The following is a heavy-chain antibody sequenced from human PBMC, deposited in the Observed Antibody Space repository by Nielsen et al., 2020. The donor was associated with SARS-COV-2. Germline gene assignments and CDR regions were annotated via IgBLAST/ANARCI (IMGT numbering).Heavy chain of an antibody. CDR1: GGSISSYY. J-gene: IGHJ4*02. D-gene: IGHD3-10*01. Sequence: SETLSLTCTVSGGSISSYYWSWIRQPPGKGLEWIGYIYYSGSTNYNPSLKSRVIISVDTSKNQFSLKLSSVTAADTAVYYCARHGGFGELYPFDYWGQGTLVTVSS. CDR2: IYYSGST. V-gene: IGHV4-59*08. CDR3: ARHGGFGELYPFDY.